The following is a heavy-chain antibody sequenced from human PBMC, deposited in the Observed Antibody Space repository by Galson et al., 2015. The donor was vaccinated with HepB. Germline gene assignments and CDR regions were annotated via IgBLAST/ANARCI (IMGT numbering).Heavy chain of an antibody. CDR1: GFMFTSYG. V-gene: IGHV3-33*01. J-gene: IGHJ2*01. CDR2: IWHDGSQK. D-gene: IGHD1-26*01. Sequence: SLRLSCAASGFMFTSYGMHWVRQAPGKGLEWLAIIWHDGSQKYYADSVKGRFTISRDNSKNTLDLQMSSLRAEDTTIYYCARQQVGATGSWYFDLWGRGTLVTVSS. CDR3: ARQQVGATGSWYFDL.